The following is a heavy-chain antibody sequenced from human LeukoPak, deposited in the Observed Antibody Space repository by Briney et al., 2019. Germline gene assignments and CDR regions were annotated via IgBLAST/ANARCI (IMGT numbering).Heavy chain of an antibody. V-gene: IGHV5-51*01. Sequence: GESLKISWKGAGSSFTNYWIGWGRPMPGKGLGLVGIIYPGDSDTRYSASVQGQVNISADKSISTAYLQWRSLKAPDTAMYYYARLLTDTYYDYYYYMDVWGKGTTVTVSS. CDR3: ARLLTDTYYDYYYYMDV. J-gene: IGHJ6*03. CDR2: IYPGDSDT. CDR1: GSSFTNYW.